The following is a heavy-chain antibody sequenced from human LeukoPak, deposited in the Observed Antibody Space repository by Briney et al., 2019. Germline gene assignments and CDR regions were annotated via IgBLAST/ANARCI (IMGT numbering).Heavy chain of an antibody. CDR1: GFTFSSYS. CDR2: ISSSSSYI. CDR3: ARDGGGSSSWYNAFDI. V-gene: IGHV3-21*01. Sequence: GGSLRLSCAASGFTFSSYSMNWVRQAPGKGLEWVSSISSSSSYIYYADSVKGRFTISRDNAKNSLYLQMNSLRAEDTAVYYCARDGGGSSSWYNAFDIWGQGTMVTVYS. D-gene: IGHD6-13*01. J-gene: IGHJ3*02.